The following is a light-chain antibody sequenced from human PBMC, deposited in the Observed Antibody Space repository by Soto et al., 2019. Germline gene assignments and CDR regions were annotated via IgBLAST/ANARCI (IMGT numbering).Light chain of an antibody. Sequence: QSALTQPASLSGSPGQSITISCTGTSSDVGGYNYVSWYQQHPGKAPKLMIHDVSNRPSGVSNRFSGSKSGNTASLTSSGLQAEDESDYYGSSYRGSSTTQYVFGTGTNVTVL. CDR2: DVS. CDR3: SSYRGSSTTQYV. J-gene: IGLJ1*01. V-gene: IGLV2-14*03. CDR1: SSDVGGYNY.